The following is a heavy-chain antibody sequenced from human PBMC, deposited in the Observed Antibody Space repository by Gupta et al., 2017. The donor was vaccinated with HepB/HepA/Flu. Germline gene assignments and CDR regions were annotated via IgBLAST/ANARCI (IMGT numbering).Heavy chain of an antibody. J-gene: IGHJ4*02. CDR3: ARELDTVTTY. V-gene: IGHV1-18*01. D-gene: IGHD4-17*01. Sequence: QVQLVQSGAEVKKPGASVKVSCKASGYTFTSYGITWVRQAPGQGLEWMGWISGHNGYTHYAQKLQGRVTMTTDTSTKTAYMELRSLRSNDTAVYYCARELDTVTTYWGQGTLCTVSS. CDR1: GYTFTSYG. CDR2: ISGHNGYT.